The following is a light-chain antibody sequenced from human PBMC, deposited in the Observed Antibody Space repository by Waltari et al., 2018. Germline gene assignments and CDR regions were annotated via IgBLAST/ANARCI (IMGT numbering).Light chain of an antibody. V-gene: IGLV1-40*01. J-gene: IGLJ1*01. CDR3: QSFDSSLTRYV. CDR1: RSNIGAGYD. Sequence: QSELTQPPSVSGAPGQRVTIPCTGSRSNIGAGYDVHWYKQLPGTAPKRLIYGNFNRPPGGPVRFSGSKCGTSASRAITGLQAEDDADYYCQSFDSSLTRYVFGTGTKVTVL. CDR2: GNF.